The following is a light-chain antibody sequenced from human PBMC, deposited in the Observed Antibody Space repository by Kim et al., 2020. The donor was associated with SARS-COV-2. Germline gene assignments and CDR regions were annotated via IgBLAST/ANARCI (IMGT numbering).Light chain of an antibody. Sequence: ASVGDRVTSTCRASQDIRNDLGWYQQSPGRAPKRLIYGASSLQSGVPSRFSGSGSGTEFTLTISSLQPEDFATYFCLQHKTYPSTFGQGTRLEIK. CDR1: QDIRND. J-gene: IGKJ5*01. CDR3: LQHKTYPST. CDR2: GAS. V-gene: IGKV1-17*01.